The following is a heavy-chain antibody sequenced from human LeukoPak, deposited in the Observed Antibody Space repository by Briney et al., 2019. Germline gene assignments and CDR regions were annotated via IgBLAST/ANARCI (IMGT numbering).Heavy chain of an antibody. CDR2: ISSDGITK. V-gene: IGHV3-30-3*01. CDR3: ARRGYSSGRADALDI. J-gene: IGHJ3*02. CDR1: GFPFTTSA. Sequence: GGSLRLSCAASGFPFTTSAMHWVRQAPGKGREGVAFISSDGITKFYAESVRGRFTISRDNSKDTVDLLVSAMRGEDTAAYYCARRGYSSGRADALDIWGQGTLVSVSS. D-gene: IGHD3-22*01.